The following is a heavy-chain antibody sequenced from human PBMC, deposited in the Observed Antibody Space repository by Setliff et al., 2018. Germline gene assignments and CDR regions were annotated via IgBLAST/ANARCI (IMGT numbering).Heavy chain of an antibody. Sequence: KVSCKASGGTFSSYSISWVRQAPGQGLEWMGGITPIFGTSKHAQKFQGRVTITTDESMNTAYMELSSLRSDDTAVYYCAKAPRSGWYASDGFDIWGQGTMVTVSS. CDR2: ITPIFGTS. CDR1: GGTFSSYS. CDR3: AKAPRSGWYASDGFDI. D-gene: IGHD6-19*01. J-gene: IGHJ3*02. V-gene: IGHV1-69*05.